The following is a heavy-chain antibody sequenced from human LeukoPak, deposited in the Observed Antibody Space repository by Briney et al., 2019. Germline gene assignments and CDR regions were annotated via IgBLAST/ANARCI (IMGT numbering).Heavy chain of an antibody. CDR3: ARQRRVVVIAIPNNWFDP. V-gene: IGHV4-39*01. D-gene: IGHD2-21*01. CDR1: GGSISSSSYY. J-gene: IGHJ5*02. Sequence: SETLSLTCTVSGGSISSSSYYWGWIRQPPGKGLEWIGSIYYSGSTYYNPSLKSRVTISVDTSKNQFSLKLSSVTAADTVVYYCARQRRVVVIAIPNNWFDPWGQGTLVTVSS. CDR2: IYYSGST.